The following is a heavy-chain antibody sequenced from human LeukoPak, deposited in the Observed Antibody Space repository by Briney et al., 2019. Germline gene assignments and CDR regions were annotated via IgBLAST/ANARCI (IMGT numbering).Heavy chain of an antibody. D-gene: IGHD3-3*01. Sequence: GGSLRLSCAASGFTFSSYSMDWVRQAPGKGLEWVSYISSTSNIKYYADSVKGRFTIPRDNAKNSLYLQMSSLRAEDTAVYYCATSFGVVNPFDYWGQGTLVTVSS. J-gene: IGHJ4*02. V-gene: IGHV3-48*01. CDR1: GFTFSSYS. CDR3: ATSFGVVNPFDY. CDR2: ISSTSNIK.